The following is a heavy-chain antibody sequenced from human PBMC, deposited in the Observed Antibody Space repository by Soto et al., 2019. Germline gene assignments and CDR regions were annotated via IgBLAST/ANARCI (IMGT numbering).Heavy chain of an antibody. J-gene: IGHJ3*02. Sequence: ASVKVSCKVSGYTLTELSMHWVRQAPGKGLEWMGGLDPEDGETIYAQKFQGRVTMTEDTSTDTAYMELSSLRSEDTAVYYCATALEKNDAFDIWGQGTMVTVSS. CDR3: ATALEKNDAFDI. D-gene: IGHD1-1*01. V-gene: IGHV1-24*01. CDR2: LDPEDGET. CDR1: GYTLTELS.